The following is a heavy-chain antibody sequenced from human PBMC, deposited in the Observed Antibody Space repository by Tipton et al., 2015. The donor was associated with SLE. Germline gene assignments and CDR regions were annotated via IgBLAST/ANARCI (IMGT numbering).Heavy chain of an antibody. J-gene: IGHJ4*02. D-gene: IGHD6-25*01. CDR3: ARDKRMDY. CDR2: IYSGGST. V-gene: IGHV3-66*01. Sequence: SLRLSCAASGFTVSSNYMSWVRQAPGKGLEWVSVIYSGGSTHYADSVKGRFTISRDNSKNTLYLQMNSLRAEDTAVYYCARDKRMDYWGQGTLVTVSS. CDR1: GFTVSSNY.